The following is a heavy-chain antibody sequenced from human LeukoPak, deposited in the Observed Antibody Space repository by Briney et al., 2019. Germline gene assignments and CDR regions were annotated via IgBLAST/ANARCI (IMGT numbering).Heavy chain of an antibody. D-gene: IGHD5-12*01. V-gene: IGHV3-74*01. CDR3: AVSNGGYGP. CDR1: AFNFTAYW. CDR2: INSDGSTT. J-gene: IGHJ5*02. Sequence: GGSLRLSCASSAFNFTAYWVHWVRQDPRKGLLWVARINSDGSTTNYADSVKGRFTISRDNAKNTLLLQMYSLRAEDTAVYFCAVSNGGYGPWGQGALVSVSS.